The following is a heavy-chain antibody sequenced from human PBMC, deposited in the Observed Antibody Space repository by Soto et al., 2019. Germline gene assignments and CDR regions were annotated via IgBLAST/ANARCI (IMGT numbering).Heavy chain of an antibody. D-gene: IGHD2-15*01. J-gene: IGHJ5*02. CDR1: GGTFSSYA. Sequence: ASVKVSCXASGGTFSSYAISWVRQAPGQGLEWMGGIIPIFGTANYAQKFQGRVTITADESTSTAYMELSSLRSEDTAVYYCARGYCSGGSCYWFDPWGQGTLVTV. CDR2: IIPIFGTA. CDR3: ARGYCSGGSCYWFDP. V-gene: IGHV1-69*13.